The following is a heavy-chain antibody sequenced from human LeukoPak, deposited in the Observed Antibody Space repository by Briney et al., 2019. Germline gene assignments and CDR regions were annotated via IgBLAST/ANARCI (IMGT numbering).Heavy chain of an antibody. D-gene: IGHD3-16*02. J-gene: IGHJ6*03. Sequence: GASAKVSCKASGYTFTGYYMHWVRQAPGQGLEWMGRINPNSGGTNYAQKFQGRVTMTRDTSISTAYMELSRLRSDDTAVYYCARLVRNYYYMDVWGKGTTVTVSS. V-gene: IGHV1-2*06. CDR1: GYTFTGYY. CDR3: ARLVRNYYYMDV. CDR2: INPNSGGT.